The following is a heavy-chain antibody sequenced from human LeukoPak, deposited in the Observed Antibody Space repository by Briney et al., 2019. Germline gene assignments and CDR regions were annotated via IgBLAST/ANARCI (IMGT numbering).Heavy chain of an antibody. Sequence: PSETLSLTCTVSGGSISSSGYYWGWIRQTPGKGLEWIGSIYFSGSNYHNPSLKSRVSMSVDTSKNQFSLKLSSVTAADTAVYYCARAARSAGYYYGSGSYPPYYYYYMDVWGKGTTVTISS. CDR1: GGSISSSGYY. D-gene: IGHD3-10*01. CDR3: ARAARSAGYYYGSGSYPPYYYYYMDV. CDR2: IYFSGSN. V-gene: IGHV4-39*07. J-gene: IGHJ6*03.